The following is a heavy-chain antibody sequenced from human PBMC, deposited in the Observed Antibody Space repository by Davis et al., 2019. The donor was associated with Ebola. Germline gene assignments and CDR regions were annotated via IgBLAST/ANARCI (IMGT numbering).Heavy chain of an antibody. D-gene: IGHD3-22*01. J-gene: IGHJ5*02. CDR2: IYYSGST. CDR3: ARATYYYDSSGPKLGWFDP. V-gene: IGHV4-59*01. CDR1: GGSISSYY. Sequence: PSETLSLTCTVSGGSISSYYWSWIRQPPGKGLEWIGYIYYSGSTNYNPSLKSRVTISVDTSKKQFSLKLSSVTAADTAVYYCARATYYYDSSGPKLGWFDPWGQGTLVTVSS.